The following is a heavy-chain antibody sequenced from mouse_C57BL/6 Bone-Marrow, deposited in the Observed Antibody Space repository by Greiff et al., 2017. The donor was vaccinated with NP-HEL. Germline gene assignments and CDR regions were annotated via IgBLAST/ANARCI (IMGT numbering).Heavy chain of an antibody. CDR3: ARRKSRYAMDY. CDR2: INPNNGGT. J-gene: IGHJ4*01. V-gene: IGHV1-18*01. CDR1: GYTFTDYN. Sequence: EVMLVESGPELVKPGASVKIPCKASGYTFTDYNMDWVKQSHGKSLEWIGDINPNNGGTIYNQKFKGKATLTVDKSSSTAYMELRSLTSEDTAVYYCARRKSRYAMDYWGQGTSVTVSS. D-gene: IGHD6-2*01.